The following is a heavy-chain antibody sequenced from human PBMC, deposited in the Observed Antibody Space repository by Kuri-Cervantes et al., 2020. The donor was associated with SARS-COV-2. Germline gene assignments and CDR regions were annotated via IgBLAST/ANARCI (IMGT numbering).Heavy chain of an antibody. J-gene: IGHJ6*02. CDR3: ASVRITGITRSHYYYYGMDG. Sequence: ASVKVSCKASGYTFTSYAMHWVRQAPGQRLEWMGWINAGNGNTKNSQKFQGRVTITRDTYARTAYMELSSLRSEDTAVYYCASVRITGITRSHYYYYGMDGWGQGTTVTVSS. CDR1: GYTFTSYA. V-gene: IGHV1-3*01. CDR2: INAGNGNT. D-gene: IGHD1-7*01.